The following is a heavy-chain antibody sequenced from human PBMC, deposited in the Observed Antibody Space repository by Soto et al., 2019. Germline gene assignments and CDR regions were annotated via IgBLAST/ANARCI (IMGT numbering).Heavy chain of an antibody. J-gene: IGHJ5*02. CDR3: AKDVPSRRWFDP. CDR1: GASIRSYH. Sequence: SETLSLTCAVSGASIRSYHWSWIRQPAGKGLEWIGRMQHTGNTNYIPSLKSRVTMSVDTSKNQISLKMTSVTAADTAVYFCAKDVPSRRWFDPWGQGILVTVSS. CDR2: MQHTGNT. D-gene: IGHD3-16*01. V-gene: IGHV4-4*07.